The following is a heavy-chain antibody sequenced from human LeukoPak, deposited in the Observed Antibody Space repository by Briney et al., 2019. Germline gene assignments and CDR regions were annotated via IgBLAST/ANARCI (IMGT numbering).Heavy chain of an antibody. CDR1: GGSISSYY. Sequence: SETLSLTCTVSGGSISSYYWSWIRQPPGKGLEWIGYIYYSGSTNYNPSLKSRVTISVDTSKNQFSLKLSSVTAADTAVYYCARAYGDYSYYFDLWGQGILVTVSS. CDR2: IYYSGST. V-gene: IGHV4-59*08. CDR3: ARAYGDYSYYFDL. D-gene: IGHD4-17*01. J-gene: IGHJ4*02.